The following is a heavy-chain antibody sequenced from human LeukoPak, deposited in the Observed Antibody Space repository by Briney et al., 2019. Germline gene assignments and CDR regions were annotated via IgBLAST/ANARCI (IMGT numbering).Heavy chain of an antibody. V-gene: IGHV3-21*01. CDR2: ISSSSSYI. Sequence: GGSLRLSCAASGFTFSNAYMNWVRQAPGKGLEWVSSISSSSSYIYYADSVEGRFTISRDNAKNSLYLQMNSLRAEDTAVYYCARSEGWNWGQGTLVTVSS. J-gene: IGHJ4*02. CDR3: ARSEGWN. D-gene: IGHD6-19*01. CDR1: GFTFSNAY.